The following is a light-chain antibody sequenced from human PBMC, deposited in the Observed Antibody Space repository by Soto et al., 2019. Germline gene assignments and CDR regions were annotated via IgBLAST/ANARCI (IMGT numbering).Light chain of an antibody. CDR1: QTINNY. J-gene: IGKJ4*01. CDR2: AAY. CDR3: QQTYSIPLT. V-gene: IGKV1-39*01. Sequence: DIQMTQSPSPLSASVGDRVTITCRTSQTINNYLNWYQQKPGRAPKLLIYAAYNLQSGVPSRFSGSGSGTDFTLAISALQPDDFATYFCQQTYSIPLTFGGGTKVDIK.